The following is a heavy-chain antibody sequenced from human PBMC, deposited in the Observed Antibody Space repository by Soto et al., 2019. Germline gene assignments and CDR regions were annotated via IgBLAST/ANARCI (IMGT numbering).Heavy chain of an antibody. CDR3: AGIRMLTGSSDY. V-gene: IGHV1-3*01. CDR2: INAGNGNT. J-gene: IGHJ4*02. Sequence: SGAEVKKPGASVKVSCKASGYTFTSYAMHWVRQAPGQRLEWMGWINAGNGNTKYSQKFQGRVTITRDTSASTADMELSSLRSEDTAVYYGAGIRMLTGSSDYWGQGTLVTVSS. D-gene: IGHD3-9*01. CDR1: GYTFTSYA.